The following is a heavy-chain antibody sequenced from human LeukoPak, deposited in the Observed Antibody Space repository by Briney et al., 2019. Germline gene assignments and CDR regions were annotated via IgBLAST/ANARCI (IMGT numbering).Heavy chain of an antibody. V-gene: IGHV1-2*02. CDR1: GYTFTGYY. Sequence: GASVKVSCKASGYTFTGYYMHWVRQAPGQGLEWMGWINPNSGGTNYAQKFQGRVTMTRDTSISTAYMELSRLRSDDTAVYYCARERLSGWEKYYFDYWGQGTLVTVSS. J-gene: IGHJ4*02. CDR2: INPNSGGT. CDR3: ARERLSGWEKYYFDY. D-gene: IGHD6-19*01.